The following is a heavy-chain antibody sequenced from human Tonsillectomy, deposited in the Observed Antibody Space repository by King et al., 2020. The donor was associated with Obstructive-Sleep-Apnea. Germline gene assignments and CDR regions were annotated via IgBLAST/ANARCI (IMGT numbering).Heavy chain of an antibody. Sequence: QLQESGPGLVKPSETLSLTCTVSGGSIISYSWTWIRQPPGKGLEWIGHVYYRGSTNYKPSLQSRVTISADTAQNHFSLKLSSVTAADTGVYYCARGTGWYGVDVWGQGTTVTVSS. D-gene: IGHD6-19*01. J-gene: IGHJ6*02. V-gene: IGHV4-59*01. CDR2: VYYRGST. CDR1: GGSIISYS. CDR3: ARGTGWYGVDV.